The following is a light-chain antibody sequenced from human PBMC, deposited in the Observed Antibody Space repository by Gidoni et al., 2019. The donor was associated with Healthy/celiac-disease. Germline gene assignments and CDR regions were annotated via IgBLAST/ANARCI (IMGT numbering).Light chain of an antibody. V-gene: IGKV3-15*01. CDR2: GAS. CDR1: QSVSS. J-gene: IGKJ3*01. CDR3: QQYNNWPLT. Sequence: EIVMTQSPATLSVSPGERATLSCRASQSVSSLLIYGASTRATGIPARFSGSGSGTEFTLTISSLQSEDLAVYDCQQYNNWPLTFGPGTKVDIK.